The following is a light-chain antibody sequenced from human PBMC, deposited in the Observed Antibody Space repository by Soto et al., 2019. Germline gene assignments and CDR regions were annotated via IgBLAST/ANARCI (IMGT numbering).Light chain of an antibody. CDR3: MQALQTPWT. CDR2: LGS. V-gene: IGKV2-28*01. J-gene: IGKJ1*01. Sequence: DIVMTQSPLSLPVTPGEPASISCRSSERLLHSNGNNYLDWYLQKPGQSPHLLIYLGSNRASGVPARCSGSGSGTDFTLKISRVEAEDVGVYFCMQALQTPWTFGQGTKVEIK. CDR1: ERLLHSNGNNY.